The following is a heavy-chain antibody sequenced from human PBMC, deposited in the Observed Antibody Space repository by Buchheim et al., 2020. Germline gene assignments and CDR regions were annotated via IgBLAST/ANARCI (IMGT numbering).Heavy chain of an antibody. CDR2: IKPDGSDK. CDR1: GFIFSNYW. J-gene: IGHJ4*02. CDR3: LGGGYSSS. Sequence: EVQLVESGGGLVQPGGSLRLSCAASGFIFSNYWMNWVRQAPGKGLQWVANIKPDGSDKYYVDPAKGRFTVSRDNAKNSVYLQMNSLRVEDTAVYYCLGGGYSSSWGQGTL. V-gene: IGHV3-7*01. D-gene: IGHD6-13*01.